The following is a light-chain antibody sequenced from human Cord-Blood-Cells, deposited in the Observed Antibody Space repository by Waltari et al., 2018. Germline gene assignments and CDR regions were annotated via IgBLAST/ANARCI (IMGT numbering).Light chain of an antibody. V-gene: IGKV3-11*01. CDR1: QSVSSY. Sequence: TQSPATLSLSPGERATLSCRASQSVSSYLAWYQQKPGQAPRLLIYDASNRATGIPVRFSGSGSGTDFTLTISSLEPEDFAVYYCQQRSNWPITFGQGTRLEIK. CDR2: DAS. CDR3: QQRSNWPIT. J-gene: IGKJ5*01.